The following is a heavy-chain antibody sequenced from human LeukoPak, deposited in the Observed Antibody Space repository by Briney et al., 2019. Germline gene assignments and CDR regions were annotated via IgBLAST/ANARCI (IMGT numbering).Heavy chain of an antibody. J-gene: IGHJ4*02. CDR2: IYRDGGT. CDR3: ARDRSGGWYLEH. V-gene: IGHV3-53*01. Sequence: GGSLRLSCAASGFTVSGSSMAWVRQAPGKGLEWVSIIYRDGGTYYADSVKGRFTISRDNSKNTLYLQMITLRAEDTAVYYCARDRSGGWYLEHWGQGTLVTVFS. D-gene: IGHD6-19*01. CDR1: GFTVSGSS.